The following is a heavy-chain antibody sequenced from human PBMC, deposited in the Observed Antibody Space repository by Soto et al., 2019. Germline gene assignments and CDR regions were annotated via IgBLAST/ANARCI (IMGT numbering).Heavy chain of an antibody. Sequence: QVQLVQSGAEVKKPAASVQVSCKASGYTIITYGVSWVRQAPGQVLDWLGWISTYNGNTRYAERLQGRVTMTTDTTTNTAYVELRNLRSDDTAVYYSARWPADYYDNSANYFLDYWGQGTLVTVSS. CDR1: GYTIITYG. CDR2: ISTYNGNT. V-gene: IGHV1-18*01. CDR3: ARWPADYYDNSANYFLDY. D-gene: IGHD3-22*01. J-gene: IGHJ4*02.